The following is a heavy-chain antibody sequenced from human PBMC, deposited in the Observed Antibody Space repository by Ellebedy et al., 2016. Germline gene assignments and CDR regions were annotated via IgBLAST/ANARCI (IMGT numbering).Heavy chain of an antibody. CDR3: AREGTDSLGDY. Sequence: ASVKVSXXASGYTFTSYGISWVRQAPGQGLEWMGWISAYNGNTNYAQKFQGRVTMTRDTSISTAYMELSRLRSDDTAVYYCAREGTDSLGDYWGQGTLVTVSS. CDR1: GYTFTSYG. D-gene: IGHD1-1*01. J-gene: IGHJ4*02. CDR2: ISAYNGNT. V-gene: IGHV1-18*01.